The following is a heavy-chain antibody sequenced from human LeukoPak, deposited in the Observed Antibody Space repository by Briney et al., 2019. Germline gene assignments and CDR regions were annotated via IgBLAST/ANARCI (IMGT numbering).Heavy chain of an antibody. CDR2: INPNSGGT. Sequence: ASVKVSCKASGYTFTGFYIHWVRQAPGQGLEWMGWINPNSGGTNYAQKLQGRVTMTTDTSTSTAYMELRSLRSDDTAVYYCAREGSSWGLFDYWGQGTLVTVSS. J-gene: IGHJ4*02. V-gene: IGHV1-2*02. CDR1: GYTFTGFY. CDR3: AREGSSWGLFDY. D-gene: IGHD6-13*01.